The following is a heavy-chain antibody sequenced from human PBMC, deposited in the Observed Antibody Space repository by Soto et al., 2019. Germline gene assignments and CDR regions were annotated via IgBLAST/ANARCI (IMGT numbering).Heavy chain of an antibody. J-gene: IGHJ4*02. Sequence: GGSLRLSCAASGFTFSSYAMHWVRQAPGKGLEWVAVISYDGSNKYYADSVKGRFTISRDNSKNTLYLQMNSLRAEDTAVYYCARGLLKYRSSPWLNYWGQGTLGTAS. CDR3: ARGLLKYRSSPWLNY. CDR2: ISYDGSNK. D-gene: IGHD6-6*01. CDR1: GFTFSSYA. V-gene: IGHV3-30-3*01.